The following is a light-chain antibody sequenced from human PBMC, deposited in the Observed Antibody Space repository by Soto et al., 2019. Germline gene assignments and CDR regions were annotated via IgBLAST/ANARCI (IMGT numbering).Light chain of an antibody. CDR3: CSYAGSSTLYV. CDR2: DNN. J-gene: IGLJ1*01. V-gene: IGLV1-51*01. Sequence: QSVLTQPPSVSAAPGQKVTISCSGSSSNIGNNYVSWYQQLPGTAPKLLIYDNNKRPSGIPDRFSGSKSGTSATLGITGLQTGDEADYYCCSYAGSSTLYVFGTGTKVTVL. CDR1: SSNIGNNY.